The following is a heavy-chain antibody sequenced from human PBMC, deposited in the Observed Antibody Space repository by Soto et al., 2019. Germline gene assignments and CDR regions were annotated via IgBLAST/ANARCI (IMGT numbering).Heavy chain of an antibody. V-gene: IGHV3-30*03. CDR3: ARRTLGVTLNY. J-gene: IGHJ4*02. Sequence: PGGSLRLSCAASGFTFSCYGMHGVRQAPGKGLEWVAVISHDGSNKYYADSVKGRFTISRDNSENTLYLEMNSLRAEDTAVYYSARRTLGVTLNYWGQGALVTDAS. CDR2: ISHDGSNK. CDR1: GFTFSCYG. D-gene: IGHD2-21*02.